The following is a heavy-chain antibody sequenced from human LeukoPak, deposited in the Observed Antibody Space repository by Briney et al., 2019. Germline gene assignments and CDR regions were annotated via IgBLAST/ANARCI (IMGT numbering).Heavy chain of an antibody. CDR2: IKEDGGEQ. J-gene: IGHJ5*02. V-gene: IGHV3-7*01. D-gene: IGHD1-1*01. CDR1: GFTFSSYW. Sequence: PGGSLRLSCAASGFTFSSYWMSWVRQAPGKGLEWVASIKEDGGEQYYVDSVKGRFTISRDNAKNSLYLQMNSLRAEDMAVYYCARGGYYWGAWGQGTLVTVSS. CDR3: ARGGYYWGA.